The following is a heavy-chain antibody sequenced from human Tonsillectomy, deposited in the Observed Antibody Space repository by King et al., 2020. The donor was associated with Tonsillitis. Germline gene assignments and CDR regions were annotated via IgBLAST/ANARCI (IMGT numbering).Heavy chain of an antibody. Sequence: QLVQSGAEVKKPGASVKVSCKASGYTFTSYGISWVRQAPGQGLEWMGWISAYNGNTNYAQKRQGRVHMTTDTSTSTAYMELRSRRSDDTAVYFFAIDRDAHYGSGSYDGMDVWGQGTTVTVSS. D-gene: IGHD3-10*01. CDR1: GYTFTSYG. CDR3: AIDRDAHYGSGSYDGMDV. V-gene: IGHV1-18*04. J-gene: IGHJ6*02. CDR2: ISAYNGNT.